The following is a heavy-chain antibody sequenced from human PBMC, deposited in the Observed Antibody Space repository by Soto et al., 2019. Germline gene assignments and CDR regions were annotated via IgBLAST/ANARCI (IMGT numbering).Heavy chain of an antibody. D-gene: IGHD2-15*01. V-gene: IGHV1-18*01. Sequence: ASVKVSCKASGYTFTSYGISWVRQAPGQGLEWMGWISPYNGNTNYAQKIQGRVTMTTDTSTSTAYMELRSLRSDDTAVYYCARGGLGYCSGGSCPKNWFDPWGQGTLVTVSS. CDR2: ISPYNGNT. CDR3: ARGGLGYCSGGSCPKNWFDP. CDR1: GYTFTSYG. J-gene: IGHJ5*02.